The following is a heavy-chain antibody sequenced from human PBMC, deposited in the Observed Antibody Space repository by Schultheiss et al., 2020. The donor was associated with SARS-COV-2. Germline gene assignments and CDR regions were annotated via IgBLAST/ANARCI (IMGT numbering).Heavy chain of an antibody. CDR3: ARVLGVPTPYYFDY. V-gene: IGHV3-30*07. J-gene: IGHJ4*02. D-gene: IGHD3-3*01. Sequence: GESLKISCAASGFTFSSYAMHWVRQAPGKGLEWVAVISYDGSNKNYADSVKGRFTISRDNAKNSLYLQMNSLRAEDTAVYYCARVLGVPTPYYFDYWGQGTLVTVSS. CDR1: GFTFSSYA. CDR2: ISYDGSNK.